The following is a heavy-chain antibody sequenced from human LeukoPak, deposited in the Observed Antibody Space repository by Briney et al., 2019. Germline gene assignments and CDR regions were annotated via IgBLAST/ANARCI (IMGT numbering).Heavy chain of an antibody. J-gene: IGHJ4*02. CDR2: IWYDGINK. CDR3: TRERKSGIAAFDY. V-gene: IGHV3-33*01. Sequence: GGSLGLSCAASGFTFSSYGMHWVRLAPGKGLEWVAVIWYDGINKFHADSVRGRFTISRDNSKNTVYLQMNSLRAEDTAVYYCTRERKSGIAAFDYWGQGTLVTVSS. D-gene: IGHD6-13*01. CDR1: GFTFSSYG.